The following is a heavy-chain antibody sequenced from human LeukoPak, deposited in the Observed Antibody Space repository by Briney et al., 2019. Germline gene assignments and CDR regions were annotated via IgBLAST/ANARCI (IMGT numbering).Heavy chain of an antibody. D-gene: IGHD3-22*01. CDR2: IYYSGST. V-gene: IGHV4-39*07. CDR3: ARRYSTHDYDGSYNCFDP. CDR1: GGSITTSNYY. J-gene: IGHJ5*02. Sequence: SETLSLTCSVSGGSITTSNYYWAWIRQPPGKGLEWIATIYYSGSTYFNPSLKSRVTMSVDTSKNQFSLKLKSVTAADTAMYYCARRYSTHDYDGSYNCFDPWGQGSLVTVSS.